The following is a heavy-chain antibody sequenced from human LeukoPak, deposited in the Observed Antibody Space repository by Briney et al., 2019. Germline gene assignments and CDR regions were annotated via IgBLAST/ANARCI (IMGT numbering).Heavy chain of an antibody. CDR2: ITPNSGDT. CDR1: GYTFTGYY. J-gene: IGHJ4*02. D-gene: IGHD6-19*01. V-gene: IGHV1-2*02. Sequence: ASVKVSRKASGYTFTGYYIHWVRQAPGQGLEWMGWITPNSGDTNYAQKFQGRVTMTSDTSISTAYMELSRLTSDDTAGYYCARGYRSCRYGYYGGRGTLVAVSS. CDR3: ARGYRSCRYGYY.